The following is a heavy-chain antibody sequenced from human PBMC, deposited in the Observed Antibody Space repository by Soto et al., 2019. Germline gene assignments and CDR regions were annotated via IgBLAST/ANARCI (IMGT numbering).Heavy chain of an antibody. CDR1: GHNFDTNR. D-gene: IGHD6-13*01. Sequence: PGESLTLACKGAGHNFDTNRTNWARPMHGKGLEWMGRIDPSDCKTRYRPSLEGHISFSIDKTISTTYLQWSSLKASDTAMYFCARRYIAAPATAFDLWGQGTPVTVSS. J-gene: IGHJ4*02. V-gene: IGHV5-10-1*01. CDR2: IDPSDCKT. CDR3: ARRYIAAPATAFDL.